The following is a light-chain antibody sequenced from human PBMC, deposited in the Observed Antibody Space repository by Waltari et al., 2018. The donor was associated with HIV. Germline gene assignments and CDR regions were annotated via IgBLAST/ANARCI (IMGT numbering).Light chain of an antibody. J-gene: IGLJ1*01. CDR2: KNT. V-gene: IGLV3-25*03. CDR3: LSADSSGTYV. Sequence: SSELTQPPSVSVSPGQTARINCSGDASPKPYTPWFQQKPGQAPLVVIHKNTERPSGIPERFSASRSGTTVTLTISGVQTDDEADYYCLSADSSGTYVFGPGTTVTVL. CDR1: ASPKPY.